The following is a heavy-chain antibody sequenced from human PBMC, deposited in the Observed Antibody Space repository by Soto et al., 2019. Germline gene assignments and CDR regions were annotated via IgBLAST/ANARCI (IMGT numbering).Heavy chain of an antibody. J-gene: IGHJ6*02. Sequence: SETLSLTCTVSGGSISSGDYYWSWIRQPPGKGLEWIGYIYYSGNTYYSPSLKSRVTISVDTSKNQFSLKLSSVTAADTAVYYCARRISMVRGVINYYYYGMDVWGQGTTVTV. CDR2: IYYSGNT. D-gene: IGHD3-10*01. V-gene: IGHV4-30-4*01. CDR3: ARRISMVRGVINYYYYGMDV. CDR1: GGSISSGDYY.